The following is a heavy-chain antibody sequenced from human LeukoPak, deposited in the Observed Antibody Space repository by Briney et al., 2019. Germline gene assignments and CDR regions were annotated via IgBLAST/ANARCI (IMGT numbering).Heavy chain of an antibody. CDR1: GYTFTGYY. D-gene: IGHD6-19*01. J-gene: IGHJ4*02. V-gene: IGHV1-2*02. CDR2: INPNSGGT. CDR3: ARVVSSSGWYDLFY. Sequence: GASVKVSCKASGYTFTGYYMHWVRQAPGQGLEWMGWINPNSGGTNYAQKFQGRVTMTRDTSISTAYMELSRLRSDDTAVYYCARVVSSSGWYDLFYWGQGTLVTVSS.